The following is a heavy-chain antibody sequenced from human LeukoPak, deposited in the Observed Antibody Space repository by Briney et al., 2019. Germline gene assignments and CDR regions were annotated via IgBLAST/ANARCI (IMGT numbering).Heavy chain of an antibody. CDR2: ISSNGGGT. V-gene: IGHV3-64*01. J-gene: IGHJ4*02. D-gene: IGHD4-17*01. CDR1: GFTFSSYA. Sequence: HPGGSLRLSCAASGFTFSSYAMHWVRQAPGKGLQYVSAISSNGGGTYYANSVKGRFTISRDNSKNTLYLQMNSLRAEDTAAYHCAKGRNEDGDAALNYWGQGTLVTVSS. CDR3: AKGRNEDGDAALNY.